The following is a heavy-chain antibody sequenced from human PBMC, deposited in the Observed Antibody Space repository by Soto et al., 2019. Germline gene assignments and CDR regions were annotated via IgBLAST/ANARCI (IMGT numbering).Heavy chain of an antibody. CDR2: ISWNSGSI. D-gene: IGHD3-3*01. V-gene: IGHV3-9*01. Sequence: GGSLRLSCAASGFTFDDYAMHWVRQAPGKGLEWVSGISWNSGSIGYADSVKGRFTISRDNAKNSLYLQMNSLRAEDTALYYCAKSAAINDFWSGYSSWGQGTLVTVSS. J-gene: IGHJ4*02. CDR3: AKSAAINDFWSGYSS. CDR1: GFTFDDYA.